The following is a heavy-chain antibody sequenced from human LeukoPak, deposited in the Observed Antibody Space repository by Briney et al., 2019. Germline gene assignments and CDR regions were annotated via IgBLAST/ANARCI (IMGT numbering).Heavy chain of an antibody. Sequence: PSETPSLTCTVSGGSISSGGYYWSWIRQHPGKGLEWIGYIYYSGSTYYNPSLKSRVTISVDTSKNQFSLKLSSVTAADTAVYYCASLRYAARKNWFDPWGQGTLVTVSS. J-gene: IGHJ5*02. V-gene: IGHV4-31*03. D-gene: IGHD4/OR15-4a*01. CDR1: GGSISSGGYY. CDR2: IYYSGST. CDR3: ASLRYAARKNWFDP.